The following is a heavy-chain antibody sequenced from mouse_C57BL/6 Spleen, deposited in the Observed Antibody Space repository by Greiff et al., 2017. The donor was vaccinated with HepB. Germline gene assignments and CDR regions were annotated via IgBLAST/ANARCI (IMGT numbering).Heavy chain of an antibody. CDR3: ARNNYASSPLFDY. CDR2: IDPSDSET. V-gene: IGHV1-52*01. D-gene: IGHD1-1*01. J-gene: IGHJ2*01. CDR1: GYTFTSYW. Sequence: QVQLQQPGAELVRPGSSVKLSCKASGYTFTSYWMHWVKQRPIQGLEWIGNIDPSDSETHYNQKFKDKATLTVDKSSSTAYMQLSSLTSEDSAVYCSARNNYASSPLFDYWGQGTPLTVSS.